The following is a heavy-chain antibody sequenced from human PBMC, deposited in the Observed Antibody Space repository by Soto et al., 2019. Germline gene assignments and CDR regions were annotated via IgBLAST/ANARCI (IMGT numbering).Heavy chain of an antibody. CDR3: ARQFYDSSAYSIAY. CDR1: GGTFSSYA. D-gene: IGHD3-22*01. Sequence: SVKVSCKASGGTFSSYAISWVRQAPGQGLEWMGGIIPIFGTANYAQKFQGRVTITADESTSTAYRELSSLRSEDTAVYYCARQFYDSSAYSIAYWGQGTLVTVSS. J-gene: IGHJ4*02. V-gene: IGHV1-69*13. CDR2: IIPIFGTA.